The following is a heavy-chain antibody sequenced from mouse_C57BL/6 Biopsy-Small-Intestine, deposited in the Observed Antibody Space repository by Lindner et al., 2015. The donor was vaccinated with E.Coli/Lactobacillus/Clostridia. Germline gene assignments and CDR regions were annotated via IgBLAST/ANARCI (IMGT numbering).Heavy chain of an antibody. Sequence: VQLQEVWGDLVKPGGSLKLSCAASGFTFSDYGMSWVRQTPDKRLEWVATISSGGSYTFYPDTVKGRFTISRDNAKNTLFLQMTSLRSEDTAMYYCAKSYYSRFAYWGQGTLVTVSA. CDR2: ISSGGSYT. V-gene: IGHV5-6*01. CDR1: GFTFSDYG. CDR3: AKSYYSRFAY. D-gene: IGHD2-12*01. J-gene: IGHJ3*01.